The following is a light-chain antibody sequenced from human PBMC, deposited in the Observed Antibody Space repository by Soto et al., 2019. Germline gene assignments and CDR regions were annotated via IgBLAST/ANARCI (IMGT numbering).Light chain of an antibody. V-gene: IGKV1-5*01. CDR2: DAS. CDR3: QQYSSLVT. J-gene: IGKJ2*01. Sequence: DIRMTQSPSTLSASVGDRVTITCQASHTISNLLAWHQHKPGRAPKLLIYDASSLQSGVPSRFSGSGAGTEFTLTINSLQPDDSAIYYCQQYSSLVTFGQRTKLEI. CDR1: HTISNL.